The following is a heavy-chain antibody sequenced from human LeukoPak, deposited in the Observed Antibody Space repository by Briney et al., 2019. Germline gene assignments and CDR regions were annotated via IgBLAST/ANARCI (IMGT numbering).Heavy chain of an antibody. J-gene: IGHJ4*02. Sequence: GGSLRLSCVASGFTFSSYGMHWVRQAPGKGLEWVAFIWYDGSNKYYADSVKGRFTISRDNSKNTLSLQMSILRPDDTAVYYCAKAYSYGYDYWGQGTLVTVSS. V-gene: IGHV3-30*02. D-gene: IGHD5-18*01. CDR3: AKAYSYGYDY. CDR1: GFTFSSYG. CDR2: IWYDGSNK.